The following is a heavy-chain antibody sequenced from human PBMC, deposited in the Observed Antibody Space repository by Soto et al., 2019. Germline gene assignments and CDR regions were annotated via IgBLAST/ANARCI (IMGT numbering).Heavy chain of an antibody. CDR1: GFKFSNYA. CDR2: ISATGGGT. J-gene: IGHJ4*02. V-gene: IGHV3-23*01. D-gene: IGHD3-16*01. CDR3: AKDRRAGGNSAFYFDF. Sequence: GGSLRLSCAASGFKFSNYAMSWVRQAPGKGLEWVSLISATGGGTYYADSVKGRFTISRGNSHNTLYLQVHSLTAEDAAVYYCAKDRRAGGNSAFYFDFWGQGAQVTVSS.